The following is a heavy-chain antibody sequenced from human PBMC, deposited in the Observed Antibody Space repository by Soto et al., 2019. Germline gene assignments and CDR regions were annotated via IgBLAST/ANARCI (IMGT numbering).Heavy chain of an antibody. CDR2: IYWNDDK. J-gene: IGHJ4*02. CDR1: GFSLSTSGVG. V-gene: IGHV2-5*01. D-gene: IGHD2-2*01. CDR3: AHRSSEIVVVPAAMLPWTTVTTGYFDY. Sequence: QITLKESGPTLVKPTQTLTLTCTFSGFSLSTSGVGVGWIRQPPGKALEWLALIYWNDDKRYSPSLKSRLTITKDTSKNQVVLTMTNMDPVDTATYYCAHRSSEIVVVPAAMLPWTTVTTGYFDYWGQGTLVTVSS.